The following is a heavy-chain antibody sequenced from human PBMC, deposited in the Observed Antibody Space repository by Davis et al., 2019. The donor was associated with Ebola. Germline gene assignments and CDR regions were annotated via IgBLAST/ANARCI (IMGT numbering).Heavy chain of an antibody. CDR2: ISGSGGST. CDR3: AKVVLRGEWASSGWSYYYYYGMDV. CDR1: GFTFSSYA. D-gene: IGHD6-19*01. J-gene: IGHJ6*02. Sequence: PGGSLRLSCAASGFTFSSYAMSWVRQAPGKGLEWVSAISGSGGSTYYADSVKGRFTISRDNSKNTLYLQMNSLRAEDTAVYYCAKVVLRGEWASSGWSYYYYYGMDVWGQGTTVTVSS. V-gene: IGHV3-23*01.